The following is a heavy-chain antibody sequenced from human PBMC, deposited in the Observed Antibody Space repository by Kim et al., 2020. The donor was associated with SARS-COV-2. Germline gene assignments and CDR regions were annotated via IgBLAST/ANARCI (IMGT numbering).Heavy chain of an antibody. D-gene: IGHD6-13*01. V-gene: IGHV3-21*01. CDR3: ASVAAAGPTVYYYYGMDD. Sequence: GGSLRLSCAASGFTFSSYSMNWVRQAPGKGLEWVSSISSSSSYIYYADSVKGRFTISRDNAKNSLYLQMNSLRAEDTAVYYCASVAAAGPTVYYYYGMDDWGQGTTVTVSS. CDR1: GFTFSSYS. J-gene: IGHJ6*02. CDR2: ISSSSSYI.